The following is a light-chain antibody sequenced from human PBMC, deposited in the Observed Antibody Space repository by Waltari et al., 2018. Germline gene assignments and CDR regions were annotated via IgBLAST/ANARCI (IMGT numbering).Light chain of an antibody. Sequence: DIQMTQSPSSLSASVGDRVTITCRASQSINNYLNWYQQRPGKAPKLLIYAASTLQSGVPSRFGGSGSGTDFTLNISSLQPEDYATYYCQQSYRTPLTFGGGTKVEIK. CDR2: AAS. CDR1: QSINNY. J-gene: IGKJ4*01. V-gene: IGKV1-39*01. CDR3: QQSYRTPLT.